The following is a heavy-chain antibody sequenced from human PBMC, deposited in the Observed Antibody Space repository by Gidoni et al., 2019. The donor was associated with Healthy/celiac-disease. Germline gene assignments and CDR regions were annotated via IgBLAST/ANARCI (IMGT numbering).Heavy chain of an antibody. CDR2: ISYDGSNK. V-gene: IGHV3-30*18. CDR3: AKDLYYYYSSCYYCHLDY. D-gene: IGHD3-22*01. Sequence: LRLSCAASGFTFSSYGMHWVRQAPGKGLAWVAVISYDGSNKYYADSVKGRFTISTDNSKNTLYLQMNSMTYEESAVYYCAKDLYYYYSSCYYCHLDYWGQGTLVTVSS. CDR1: GFTFSSYG. J-gene: IGHJ4*02.